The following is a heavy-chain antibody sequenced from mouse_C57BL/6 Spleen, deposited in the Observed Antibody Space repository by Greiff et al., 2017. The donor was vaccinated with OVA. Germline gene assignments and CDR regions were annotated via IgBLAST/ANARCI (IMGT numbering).Heavy chain of an antibody. CDR2: INYDGSST. V-gene: IGHV5-16*01. CDR3: ARDRNAMDY. Sequence: EVKVVESEGGLVQPGSSMKLSCTASGFTFSDYYMAWVRQVPEKGLEWVANINYDGSSTYYLDSLKSRFIISRDNAMNILYLQMSSLKSEDTATYYCARDRNAMDYWGQGTSVTVSS. J-gene: IGHJ4*01. CDR1: GFTFSDYY.